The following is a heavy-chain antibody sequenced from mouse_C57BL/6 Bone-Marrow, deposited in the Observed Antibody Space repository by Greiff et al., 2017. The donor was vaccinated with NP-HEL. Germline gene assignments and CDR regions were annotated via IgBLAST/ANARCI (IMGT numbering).Heavy chain of an antibody. J-gene: IGHJ4*01. D-gene: IGHD1-1*01. Sequence: VQLQQPGAELVKPGASVKMSCKASGYTFTSYWITWVKQRPGQGLEWIGDIYPGSGSTNYNEKFKSKATLTVDTSSSTAYMPLSSLTAEDSAVYYCARPITTVVATDYYAMDYWGQGTSVTVSS. CDR2: IYPGSGST. CDR1: GYTFTSYW. V-gene: IGHV1-55*01. CDR3: ARPITTVVATDYYAMDY.